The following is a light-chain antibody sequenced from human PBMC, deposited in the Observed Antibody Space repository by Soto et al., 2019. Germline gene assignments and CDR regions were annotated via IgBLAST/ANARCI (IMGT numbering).Light chain of an antibody. Sequence: EIVLTQSPGTLSLSPGERATLSCRASQSVNGNYLTWYQQKPGQAPRLPIYGASSRATGIPDRFSGSGSGTDFTLTISRLEPEDFAVYYCQQYGSSFRYTFGQGTKLEIK. CDR1: QSVNGNY. J-gene: IGKJ2*01. CDR2: GAS. V-gene: IGKV3-20*01. CDR3: QQYGSSFRYT.